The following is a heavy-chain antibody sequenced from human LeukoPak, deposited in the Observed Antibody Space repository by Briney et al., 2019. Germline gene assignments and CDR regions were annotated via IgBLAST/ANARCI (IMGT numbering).Heavy chain of an antibody. V-gene: IGHV4-59*08. CDR2: ITYSGST. CDR1: GGSISGYY. CDR3: ARHGSSYSFDC. Sequence: PSETLSLTCTVSGGSISGYYWSWIRQPPGKGLEWIDYITYSGSTNYNPSLKSRVTMSVDTSKNQFSLRLSSVTAADMAVYYCARHGSSYSFDCWGQGILVTVSS. D-gene: IGHD6-13*01. J-gene: IGHJ4*02.